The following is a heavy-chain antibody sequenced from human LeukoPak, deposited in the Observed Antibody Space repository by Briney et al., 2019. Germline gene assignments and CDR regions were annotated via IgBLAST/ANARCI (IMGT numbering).Heavy chain of an antibody. CDR2: ISSSGSTI. CDR1: GFTFSDYY. Sequence: PGRSLRLSCAASGFTFSDYYMSWIRQAPGKGLEWVSYISSSGSTIYYADSVKGRFTISRDNAKNSLYLQMNSLRAEDTAVYYCARAGANWNLGAFDIWGQGTMVTVSS. V-gene: IGHV3-11*01. D-gene: IGHD1-1*01. CDR3: ARAGANWNLGAFDI. J-gene: IGHJ3*02.